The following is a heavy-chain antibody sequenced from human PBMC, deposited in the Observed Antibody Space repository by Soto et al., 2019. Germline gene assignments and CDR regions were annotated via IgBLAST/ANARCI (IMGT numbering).Heavy chain of an antibody. J-gene: IGHJ5*02. CDR3: GRQDYCGSRKWLDP. CDR2: IYYSGST. CDR1: GGSISGSSYY. D-gene: IGHD3-10*01. Sequence: TWSLGCTVSGGSISGSSYYWGWIRQPPGKGLEWIGSIYYSGSTYYNPSLKSRVTISVDASKNQFSLKLSSVTAADTAVYYCGRQDYCGSRKWLDPWGQATLETVSS. V-gene: IGHV4-39*01.